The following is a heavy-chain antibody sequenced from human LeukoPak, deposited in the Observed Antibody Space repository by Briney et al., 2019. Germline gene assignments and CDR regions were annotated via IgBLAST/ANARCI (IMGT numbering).Heavy chain of an antibody. J-gene: IGHJ4*02. Sequence: GGSLRLSCAASGFTFSTYAMSWVRQTPGKGLEWVAAISGDNPGTYHANSAKGRFTISRDNSKNTLHLQMSGLRAQDTPRYYCAKAPVGHCSGAFCYHFDSWGQGTLVTVSS. CDR2: ISGDNPGT. CDR1: GFTFSTYA. D-gene: IGHD2-15*01. V-gene: IGHV3-23*01. CDR3: AKAPVGHCSGAFCYHFDS.